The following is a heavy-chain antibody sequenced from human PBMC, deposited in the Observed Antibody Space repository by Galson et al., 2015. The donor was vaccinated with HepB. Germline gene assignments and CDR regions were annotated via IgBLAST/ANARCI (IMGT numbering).Heavy chain of an antibody. V-gene: IGHV1-69-2*01. J-gene: IGHJ5*02. Sequence: VKVSCKVSGHTFTDYYMHWVQQAPGKGLEWMGLVDPEDGETIYAEKFQGRVTITADTSTDTAYMELSSLRSEDTAVYYCAVFMTTVTRIDPWGQGTLVTVSS. CDR1: GHTFTDYY. D-gene: IGHD4-17*01. CDR2: VDPEDGET. CDR3: AVFMTTVTRIDP.